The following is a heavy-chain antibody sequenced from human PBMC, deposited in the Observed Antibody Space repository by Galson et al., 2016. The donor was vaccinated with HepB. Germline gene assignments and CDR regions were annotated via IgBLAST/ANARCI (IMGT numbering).Heavy chain of an antibody. CDR1: GGPISSNRYY. J-gene: IGHJ1*01. CDR2: IFHIGST. D-gene: IGHD2-21*02. V-gene: IGHV4-39*01. Sequence: ETLSLTCTVSGGPISSNRYYWGWIRQPPGRGLEWIGSIFHIGSTYYNASLKSRATISVDTSKSQFSLKLRSLTATDTAVYYCARFGGDWGFWGQGNLVIVSS. CDR3: ARFGGDWGF.